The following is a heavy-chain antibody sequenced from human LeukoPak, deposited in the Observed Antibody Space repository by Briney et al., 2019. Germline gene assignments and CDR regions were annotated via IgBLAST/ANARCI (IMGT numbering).Heavy chain of an antibody. V-gene: IGHV3-48*04. CDR3: ARATELTEFDY. D-gene: IGHD1-26*01. CDR1: GFTFSSYS. J-gene: IGHJ4*02. CDR2: ISRSATTI. Sequence: GGSLRLSCAASGFTFSSYSMNWVRQAPGKGLEWVSSISRSATTIYYADSVKGRFTISRDNAKNSLYLQMNSLRAEDTAVYYCARATELTEFDYWGQGTLVTVSS.